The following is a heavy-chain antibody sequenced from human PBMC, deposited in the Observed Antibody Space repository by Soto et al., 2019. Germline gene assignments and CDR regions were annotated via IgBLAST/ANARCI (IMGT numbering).Heavy chain of an antibody. D-gene: IGHD2-2*01. Sequence: GASVKVSCKASGGTFSSYTISCVRQAPGQGLEWMGRIIPILGIANYAQKFQGRVTITADKSTSTAYMELSSLRSEDTAVYYCARDRAVVVPAAMYYWGQGTLVTVSS. CDR2: IIPILGIA. J-gene: IGHJ4*02. CDR3: ARDRAVVVPAAMYY. V-gene: IGHV1-69*04. CDR1: GGTFSSYT.